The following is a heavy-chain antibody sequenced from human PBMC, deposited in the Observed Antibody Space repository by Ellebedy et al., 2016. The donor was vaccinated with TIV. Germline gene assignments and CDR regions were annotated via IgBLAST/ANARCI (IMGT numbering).Heavy chain of an antibody. Sequence: PGGSLRLSCAASGFTFSSYWMSRVRQAPGKGLEWLSYISRDNTATYYADSVKGRFAISRDNAKNSLFLQMNSLRDDDTAVYSCARDQHFAFDLWGRGTLVTVSS. CDR1: GFTFSSYW. CDR3: ARDQHFAFDL. D-gene: IGHD2/OR15-2a*01. CDR2: ISRDNTAT. V-gene: IGHV3-48*02. J-gene: IGHJ2*01.